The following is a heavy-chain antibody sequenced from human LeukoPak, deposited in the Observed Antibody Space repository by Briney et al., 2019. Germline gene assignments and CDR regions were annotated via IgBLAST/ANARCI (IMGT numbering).Heavy chain of an antibody. J-gene: IGHJ4*02. CDR1: GFTFSTYE. V-gene: IGHV3-48*03. Sequence: EGSLRLSCAASGFTFSTYEMNWVRQAPGKGLEWLSYISSSGSTIYYADSVKGRFTISSDNAKNSLFLQMNSLRAEDTAIYYCARGPSVGSGWSPDYWGQGTLVTVSS. CDR2: ISSSGSTI. CDR3: ARGPSVGSGWSPDY. D-gene: IGHD6-19*01.